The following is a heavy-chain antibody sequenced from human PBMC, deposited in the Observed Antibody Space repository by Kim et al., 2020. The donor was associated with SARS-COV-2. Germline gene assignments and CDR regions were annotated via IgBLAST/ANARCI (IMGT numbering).Heavy chain of an antibody. CDR2: ISAYNGNT. V-gene: IGHV1-18*01. J-gene: IGHJ4*02. D-gene: IGHD4-17*01. CDR1: GYSFTSYG. Sequence: ASVKVSCKASGYSFTSYGISWVRQAPGQGLEWMGWISAYNGNTNYAQKLQGRVTMTTETSTSTAYMDLRSLRSDDTAVYYCARGDYGDPKTQFEFWGQGTLATV. CDR3: ARGDYGDPKTQFEF.